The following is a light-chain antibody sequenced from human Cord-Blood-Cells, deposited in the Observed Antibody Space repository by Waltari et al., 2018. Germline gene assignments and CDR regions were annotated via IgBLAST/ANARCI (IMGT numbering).Light chain of an antibody. CDR2: GAS. Sequence: IVFTQSPGTLSLSLGYRATHSCRASQSVSSSYLAWYQQKPGQAPRLLIYGASSRATGIPDRFSGSGSGTDFTLTISRLEPEDFAVYYCQQYCSSPLTFGGGTKVEIK. J-gene: IGKJ4*01. V-gene: IGKV3-20*01. CDR1: QSVSSSY. CDR3: QQYCSSPLT.